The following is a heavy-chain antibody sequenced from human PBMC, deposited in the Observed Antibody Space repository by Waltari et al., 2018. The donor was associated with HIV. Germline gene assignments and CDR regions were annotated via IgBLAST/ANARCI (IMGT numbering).Heavy chain of an antibody. CDR2: ISSSSSTI. CDR3: ARPRELGAIWFDP. CDR1: SSYR. V-gene: IGHV3-48*02. D-gene: IGHD1-26*01. J-gene: IGHJ5*02. Sequence: SSYRMNWVRRAPGKGLEWVSYISSSSSTIYYADSVKGRFTISRDNAKNSLYLQMNSLRDEDTAVYYCARPRELGAIWFDPWGQGTLVTVSS.